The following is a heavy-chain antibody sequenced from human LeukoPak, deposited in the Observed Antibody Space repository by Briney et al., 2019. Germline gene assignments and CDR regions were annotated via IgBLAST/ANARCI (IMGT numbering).Heavy chain of an antibody. CDR2: IIPIFGTA. CDR1: GGTFSSYT. CDR3: ARSIGTRGYYYYYMDV. J-gene: IGHJ6*03. Sequence: SVKVSCKASGGTFSSYTIGWVRQAPGQGLEWMGGIIPIFGTANYAQKFQGRVTITADESTSTAYMELSSLRSEDTAVYYCARSIGTRGYYYYYMDVWGKGTTVTVSS. D-gene: IGHD2-2*01. V-gene: IGHV1-69*13.